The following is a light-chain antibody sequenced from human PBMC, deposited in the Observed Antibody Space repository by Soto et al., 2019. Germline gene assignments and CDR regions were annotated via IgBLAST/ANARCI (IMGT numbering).Light chain of an antibody. J-gene: IGKJ2*01. V-gene: IGKV3D-15*01. CDR3: QQYKNWPPYT. Sequence: EIVMTQSPATLSVSPGERATLSCRASQSVSSNLAWYQQKPGQAPRLLIYGASIRASGIPARFSGSGSGTEFTLTISSLQSEDFAVYYCQQYKNWPPYTFGQGNKLEIK. CDR1: QSVSSN. CDR2: GAS.